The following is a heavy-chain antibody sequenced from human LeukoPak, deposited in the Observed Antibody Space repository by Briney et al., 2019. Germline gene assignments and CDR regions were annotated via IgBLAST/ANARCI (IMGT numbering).Heavy chain of an antibody. D-gene: IGHD3-10*01. CDR2: ISWNSGSI. CDR3: AKSSITMVRGVIMPLDY. Sequence: GRSLRLSCAASGFTFDDYVMHWVRQAPGKGLEWVSGISWNSGSIGYADSAKGRFTISRDNAKNSLYLQMNSLRAEDTALYYCAKSSITMVRGVIMPLDYWGQGTLVTVSS. J-gene: IGHJ4*02. CDR1: GFTFDDYV. V-gene: IGHV3-9*01.